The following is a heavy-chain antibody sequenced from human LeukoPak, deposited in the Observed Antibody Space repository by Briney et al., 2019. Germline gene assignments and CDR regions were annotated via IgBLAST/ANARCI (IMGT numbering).Heavy chain of an antibody. CDR2: INSDGSHA. Sequence: GGSLRLSCAASGFTFSDYYMSWVRQAPGKGLVWVSRINSDGSHATYADSVKGRFTISRDNAKDTLYLQMDSLRAEDTAVYYCARDGQYYYDSPGYYGGLNIWGQGTVVTVSS. CDR1: GFTFSDYY. V-gene: IGHV3-74*03. J-gene: IGHJ4*02. D-gene: IGHD3-22*01. CDR3: ARDGQYYYDSPGYYGGLNI.